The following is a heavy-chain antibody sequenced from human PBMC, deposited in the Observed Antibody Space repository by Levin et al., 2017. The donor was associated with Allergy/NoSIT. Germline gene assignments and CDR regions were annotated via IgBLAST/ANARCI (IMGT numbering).Heavy chain of an antibody. CDR1: GGSISGGGYH. V-gene: IGHV4-31*03. CDR2: IYYSGST. CDR3: AREDGSTFDF. J-gene: IGHJ4*02. Sequence: LRLSCTVSGGSISGGGYHWTWIRQHPEKGLEWIGYIYYSGSTFYNPSLKSRLMISVDTSKNPFSLNVSSVTAADTAVYYCAREDGSTFDFWGQGALVTVAS. D-gene: IGHD2-2*03.